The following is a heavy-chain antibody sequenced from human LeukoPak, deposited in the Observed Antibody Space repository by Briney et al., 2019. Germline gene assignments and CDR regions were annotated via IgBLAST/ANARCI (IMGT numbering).Heavy chain of an antibody. Sequence: GGCLRLSCAASGFTLAEYTMESVRQARGRGLGWVSLISWNGARIPYVDCVKDRFTIARDNSKHSLYLQMNSLGTEDTAWYYCVKHLVAASENVRGWYPMDYWGQGTLVTVSS. V-gene: IGHV3-43*01. CDR1: GFTLAEYT. D-gene: IGHD6-19*01. CDR3: VKHLVAASENVRGWYPMDY. CDR2: ISWNGARI. J-gene: IGHJ4*02.